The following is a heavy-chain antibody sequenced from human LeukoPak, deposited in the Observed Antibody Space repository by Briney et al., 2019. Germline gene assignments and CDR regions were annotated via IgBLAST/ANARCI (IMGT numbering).Heavy chain of an antibody. CDR1: GVSISSNY. CDR3: AGYDHSNFLAY. CDR2: THNSGDT. J-gene: IGHJ4*02. Sequence: SETLSLTCTVSGVSISSNYWSWIRQPPGKGLEWIGYTHNSGDTNYNSSLKSRVTISMDTPKNQLSLSLSSVTAADTAVYFCAGYDHSNFLAYWGRGTLVTVSS. V-gene: IGHV4-59*13. D-gene: IGHD4-11*01.